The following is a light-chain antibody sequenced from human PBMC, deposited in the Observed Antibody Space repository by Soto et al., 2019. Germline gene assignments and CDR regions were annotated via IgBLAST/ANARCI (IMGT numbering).Light chain of an antibody. V-gene: IGKV1-33*01. Sequence: DIQMIQSPSSQSASVGDRVTITCQASQDISNYLNWYQQKPGKAPKLLIYDASNLETGVPSRFSGSGSGTDFTFTISSLQPEDIATYYCQQYDNLPPYTFGQGTKLEIK. CDR2: DAS. CDR3: QQYDNLPPYT. CDR1: QDISNY. J-gene: IGKJ2*01.